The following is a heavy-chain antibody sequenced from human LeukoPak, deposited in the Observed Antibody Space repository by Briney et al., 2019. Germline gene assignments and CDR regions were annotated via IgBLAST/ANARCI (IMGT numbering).Heavy chain of an antibody. CDR3: ARGLYYDILTGYYIPRGYFDY. Sequence: PGGSLRLSCAASGFTVSRNYMSWVRQAPGKGLEWVSVIYSGGSTYYADSVKGRFTISRDNSKNTLYLQMNSLRAEDTAVYYCARGLYYDILTGYYIPRGYFDYWGQGTLVTVSS. V-gene: IGHV3-66*01. CDR2: IYSGGST. D-gene: IGHD3-9*01. CDR1: GFTVSRNY. J-gene: IGHJ4*02.